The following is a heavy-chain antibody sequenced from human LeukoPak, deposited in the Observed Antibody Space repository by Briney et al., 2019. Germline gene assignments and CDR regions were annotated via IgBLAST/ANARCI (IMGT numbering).Heavy chain of an antibody. Sequence: GGSLRLSCAASGFTFSSCGMHWVRQAPGKGLEWVAVISYDGSNKYYADSVKGRFTISRDNSKNTLYLQMNSLRAEDTAVYYCAKAPSLAALGTIFDYWGQGTLVTVSS. CDR2: ISYDGSNK. CDR3: AKAPSLAALGTIFDY. D-gene: IGHD6-6*01. CDR1: GFTFSSCG. V-gene: IGHV3-30*18. J-gene: IGHJ4*02.